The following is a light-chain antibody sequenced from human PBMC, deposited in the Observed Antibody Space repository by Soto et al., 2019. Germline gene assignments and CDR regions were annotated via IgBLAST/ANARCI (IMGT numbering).Light chain of an antibody. V-gene: IGKV1-39*01. CDR3: QHTYSNPPWK. CDR1: QNINSY. Sequence: DIQMTQSPSSLSASVGDRVTITCRASQNINSYVNWYQQKPGKAPKLLIYAASSLQSRVPSRFSGSESGTDFTLTISRLQPEDFATYYCQHTYSNPPWKFGQGTKVEVK. CDR2: AAS. J-gene: IGKJ1*01.